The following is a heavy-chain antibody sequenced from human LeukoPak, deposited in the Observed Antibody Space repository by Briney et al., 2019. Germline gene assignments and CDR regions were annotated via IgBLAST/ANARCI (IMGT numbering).Heavy chain of an antibody. D-gene: IGHD4-23*01. Sequence: GGSLRLSCAASGFTFSDYNMRWIRQAPGKGLEWVSSISRSGSTKYYADSVKGRFTISRDNAKNSLYLQMNSLRAEDTAVYYCARRDYGGSPFDYWGQGTLVTVSS. CDR1: GFTFSDYN. CDR2: ISRSGSTK. J-gene: IGHJ4*02. CDR3: ARRDYGGSPFDY. V-gene: IGHV3-11*04.